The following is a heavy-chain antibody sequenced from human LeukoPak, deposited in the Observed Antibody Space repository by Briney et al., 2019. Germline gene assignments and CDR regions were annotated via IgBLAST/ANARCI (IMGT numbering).Heavy chain of an antibody. Sequence: GGSLRLSCAASGFTFSSYAMHWVRQAPGKGLEWVAVISYDGSNKYYADSVKGRFTISRDNSKNTLYLQMNSLRAEDTAVYYCARDGDSGYDFGRFDYWGQGTLVTASS. D-gene: IGHD5-12*01. CDR2: ISYDGSNK. CDR3: ARDGDSGYDFGRFDY. J-gene: IGHJ4*02. CDR1: GFTFSSYA. V-gene: IGHV3-30*04.